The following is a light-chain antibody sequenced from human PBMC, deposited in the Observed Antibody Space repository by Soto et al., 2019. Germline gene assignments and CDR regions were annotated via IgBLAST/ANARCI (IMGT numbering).Light chain of an antibody. CDR2: SAS. V-gene: IGKV1-27*01. Sequence: DMQMTQSPSSLSASVGDRVTITCRASQGLGNYLAWYQQKPRKAPKLLIYSASSLQSGVPSRFSGSGSGTDFTLTISGLQPEDVATYYCLTYNGPPLSLGGGTKVEI. J-gene: IGKJ4*01. CDR1: QGLGNY. CDR3: LTYNGPPLS.